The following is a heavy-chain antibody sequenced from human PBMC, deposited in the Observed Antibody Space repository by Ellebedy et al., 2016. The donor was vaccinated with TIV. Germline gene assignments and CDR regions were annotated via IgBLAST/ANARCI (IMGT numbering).Heavy chain of an antibody. CDR3: ARSATISTRGLYDY. CDR1: GYTFTDYA. D-gene: IGHD6-25*01. CDR2: ISTYNVDT. J-gene: IGHJ4*02. V-gene: IGHV1-18*01. Sequence: ASVKVSCXASGYTFTDYAINWVRQAPGQGLEWMGWISTYNVDTKYAQRLQDRVTLTTDTSTSTAYMELRSLSSDDSAIYYCARSATISTRGLYDYWGQGTLVTVSS.